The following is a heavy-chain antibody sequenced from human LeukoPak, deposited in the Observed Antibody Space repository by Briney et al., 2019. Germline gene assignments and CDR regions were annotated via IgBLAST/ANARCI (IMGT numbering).Heavy chain of an antibody. CDR3: ARARGRAAAGPFDY. V-gene: IGHV4-59*01. Sequence: SETLSLTCTVSGGSISSYYWSWIRQPPGKELEWIGYIYYSGSTNYNPSLKSRVTISVDTSKNQFSLKLSSVTAADTAGYDCARARGRAAAGPFDYWGQGTLVTVSS. CDR2: IYYSGST. J-gene: IGHJ4*02. D-gene: IGHD6-13*01. CDR1: GGSISSYY.